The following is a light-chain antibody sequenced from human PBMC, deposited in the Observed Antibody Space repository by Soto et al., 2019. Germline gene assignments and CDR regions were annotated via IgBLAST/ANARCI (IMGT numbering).Light chain of an antibody. J-gene: IGKJ3*01. Sequence: EIALTQSPGTLSSSPGERATLSCRASQSVSSSYLAWYQQKPGQAPRLLIYGASSRPIGIPDRFTGSGSGTEFTLIISRLEPEDFGVYYCHQYGRSPPFTFGPGTKVDIK. CDR3: HQYGRSPPFT. CDR1: QSVSSSY. CDR2: GAS. V-gene: IGKV3-20*01.